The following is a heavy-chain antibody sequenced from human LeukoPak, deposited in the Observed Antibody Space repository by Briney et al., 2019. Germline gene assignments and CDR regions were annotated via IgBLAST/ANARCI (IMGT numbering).Heavy chain of an antibody. D-gene: IGHD3-22*01. Sequence: SETLSLTCTVSGASFSSGDQYWNWIRQRPGEGLEWIGSIHPSGALYNNPSLESRVTISVDTSKHQFSLNLNSVTAADTAVYFCSRGLDSRKLGYWGQGTLVTVSS. CDR1: GASFSSGDQY. CDR3: SRGLDSRKLGY. V-gene: IGHV4-31*03. J-gene: IGHJ4*02. CDR2: IHPSGAL.